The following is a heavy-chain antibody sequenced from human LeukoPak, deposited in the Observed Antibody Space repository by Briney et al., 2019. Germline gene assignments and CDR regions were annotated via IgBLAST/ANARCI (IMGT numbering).Heavy chain of an antibody. Sequence: GESLKISCKGSGYSFTTYWIGWVRQMPGKGLEWMGIIYPIDSDTKYSPSFQGQVTISADKSIRTAYLQWSSLKASDTAVYYCAGSIVGATIRPFDIWGQGTMVTVSS. CDR3: AGSIVGATIRPFDI. D-gene: IGHD1-26*01. CDR2: IYPIDSDT. V-gene: IGHV5-51*01. J-gene: IGHJ3*02. CDR1: GYSFTTYW.